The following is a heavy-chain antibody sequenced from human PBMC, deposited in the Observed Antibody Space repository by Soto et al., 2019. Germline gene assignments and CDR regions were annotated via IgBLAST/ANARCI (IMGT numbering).Heavy chain of an antibody. J-gene: IGHJ4*02. CDR2: IYYSGST. CDR3: ARDLAYNLGYFDY. Sequence: PSETLSLTCTVSGGSISSGGYYWSWLRQHPGKGLEWIGYIYYSGSTYYNPSLKSRVTISADTSKNQFSLKLSSVTAADTAVYYCARDLAYNLGYFDYWGQGTLVTVSS. V-gene: IGHV4-31*03. CDR1: GGSISSGGYY. D-gene: IGHD3-16*01.